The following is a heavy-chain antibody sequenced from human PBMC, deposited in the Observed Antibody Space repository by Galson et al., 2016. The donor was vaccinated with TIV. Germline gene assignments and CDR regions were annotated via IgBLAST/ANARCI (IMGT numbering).Heavy chain of an antibody. CDR1: GFTFSHSP. D-gene: IGHD4-17*01. J-gene: IGHJ1*01. CDR3: LREEANGYDPLTVTIGLQH. V-gene: IGHV3-30*04. CDR2: ISYDGTIQ. Sequence: SLRLSCAASGFTFSHSPMHWVRQAPDKGLEWVAVISYDGTIQTYADSVKGRFTISRDNSRNTLYLQVTSLRRDDTAVYYCLREEANGYDPLTVTIGLQHWGQGTLVTVSS.